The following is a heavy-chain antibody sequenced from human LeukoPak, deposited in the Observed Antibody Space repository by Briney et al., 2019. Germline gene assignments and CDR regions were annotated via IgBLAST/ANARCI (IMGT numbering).Heavy chain of an antibody. D-gene: IGHD3-9*01. V-gene: IGHV3-30*03. CDR3: ARDRTLYYDILTAYLDV. J-gene: IGHJ6*02. CDR1: GFTFRNYG. Sequence: PGGSLRLSCAVSGFTFRNYGMHWVRQAPGKGLEWVAVISYDGSDKEFVESVKGRFTISRDNSKNTVYLQMNSLRPGDTAVYYCARDRTLYYDILTAYLDVWGQGTTVTVSS. CDR2: ISYDGSDK.